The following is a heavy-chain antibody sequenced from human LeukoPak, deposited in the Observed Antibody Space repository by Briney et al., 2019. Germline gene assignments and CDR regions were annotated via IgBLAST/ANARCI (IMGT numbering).Heavy chain of an antibody. CDR1: GGSISSGSYY. CDR2: IYTSGST. CDR3: ARSPTKRVPEDY. V-gene: IGHV4-61*02. D-gene: IGHD2-2*01. J-gene: IGHJ4*02. Sequence: SETLSLTCTVSGGSISSGSYYWSWIRQPAGKGLEWIGRIYTSGSTHYNPSLKSRVTISVDTSKNQFSLKLISVTAADTAVYYCARSPTKRVPEDYWGQGTLVTVSS.